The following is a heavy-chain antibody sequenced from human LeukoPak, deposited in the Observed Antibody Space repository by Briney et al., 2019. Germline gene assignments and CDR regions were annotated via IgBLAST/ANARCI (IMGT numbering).Heavy chain of an antibody. Sequence: GGSLRLSCEGSGFSLSAYNMNWVRQAPGKGLESVSYISSSSATIFYADSVKGRFTISRDNAKNSLYLQMNSLRTEDTAVYFCAKGLGYCSSTSCHGYYYYMDVWGKGTTVTVSS. CDR2: ISSSSATI. D-gene: IGHD2-2*01. V-gene: IGHV3-48*01. CDR3: AKGLGYCSSTSCHGYYYYMDV. CDR1: GFSLSAYN. J-gene: IGHJ6*03.